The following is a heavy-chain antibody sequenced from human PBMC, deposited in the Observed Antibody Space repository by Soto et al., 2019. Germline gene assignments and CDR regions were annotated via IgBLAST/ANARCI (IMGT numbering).Heavy chain of an antibody. V-gene: IGHV4-31*03. CDR3: CARQRWLQSHFDL. CDR2: IYYSGST. D-gene: IGHD3-10*01. J-gene: IGHJ2*01. Sequence: QVQLQESGPGLVKPSQTLSLTCTVSGGSISSGGDYWSWIRQHPGKGLEWIGYIYYSGSTYYSPSLKSRVXXXXXXXXXXXXXXXXXXXXAXTAVYYCARQRWLQSHFDLWGRGTLVTVSS. CDR1: GGSISSGGDY.